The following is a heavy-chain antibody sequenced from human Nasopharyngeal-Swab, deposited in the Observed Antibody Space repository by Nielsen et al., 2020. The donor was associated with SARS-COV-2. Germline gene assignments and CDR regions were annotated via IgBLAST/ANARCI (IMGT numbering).Heavy chain of an antibody. V-gene: IGHV3-73*01. Sequence: ASLKISCAASGFIFSGSAMHWVRQASGKGLEWVGRIGDKDHNYATTYGAAVKGRFTISRDDSKNTAFLQMDSLKTEDTALYYCTTDYYFDYWGQGTLVTVSS. CDR2: IGDKDHNYAT. J-gene: IGHJ4*02. CDR3: TTDYYFDY. CDR1: GFIFSGSA.